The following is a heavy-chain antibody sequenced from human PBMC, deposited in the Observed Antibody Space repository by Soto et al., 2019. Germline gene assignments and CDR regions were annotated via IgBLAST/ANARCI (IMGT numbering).Heavy chain of an antibody. D-gene: IGHD4-17*01. CDR3: ARIHFGDEPSYYYYGMDV. CDR2: IYYTGST. V-gene: IGHV4-30-4*01. Sequence: QVQLQESGPGVVKPSQTLSLTCTVSGGSFSSGDYYWRWVRQPPGKGLEWIGYIYYTGSTFNNPSLKSRVSISIHTSKTQFSLKLSSVTAADPAVYYCARIHFGDEPSYYYYGMDVWGQGTTVTVSS. J-gene: IGHJ6*02. CDR1: GGSFSSGDYY.